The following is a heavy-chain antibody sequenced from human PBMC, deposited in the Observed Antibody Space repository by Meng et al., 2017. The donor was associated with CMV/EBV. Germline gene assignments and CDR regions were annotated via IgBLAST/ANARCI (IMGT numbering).Heavy chain of an antibody. CDR2: ISGSGGST. V-gene: IGHV3-23*01. CDR3: ARLSRWLRMGYGMDV. J-gene: IGHJ6*02. Sequence: GESLKISCAASGFTFSSYAMSWVRQAPGKGLEWVSAISGSGGSTYYADSVKGRFTISRDNSKNTLYLQMNSLRAEDTAVYYCARLSRWLRMGYGMDVWGQGTTVTVSS. CDR1: GFTFSSYA. D-gene: IGHD5-12*01.